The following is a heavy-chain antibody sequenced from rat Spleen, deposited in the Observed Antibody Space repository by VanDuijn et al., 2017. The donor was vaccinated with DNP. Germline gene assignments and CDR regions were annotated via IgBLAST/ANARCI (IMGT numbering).Heavy chain of an antibody. CDR2: ITSGGGNT. V-gene: IGHV5-31*01. CDR1: GFTFNNYW. J-gene: IGHJ1*01. CDR3: ARDQGF. Sequence: EVQLVESGGDLVQPGRSLKLSCVASGFTFNNYWMTWIRQVPGKGLEWIASITSGGGNTYYPYSVKGRFTISRDNAKNTLYLQMNSLRSEDTATYYCARDQGFWGPGTMVTVSS.